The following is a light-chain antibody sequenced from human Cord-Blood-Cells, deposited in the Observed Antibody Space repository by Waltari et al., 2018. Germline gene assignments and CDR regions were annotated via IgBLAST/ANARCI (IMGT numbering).Light chain of an antibody. CDR1: QSVSSSY. CDR3: QQYGSSPYS. Sequence: DIVLTQSPGTLSLSPRERATLSCRASQSVSSSYLAWYQQTPVQAPRLLIYGASSRATGIPDRFSGSGSGTDFTLTISRLEPEDFAVYYCQQYGSSPYSFGQGTKLEIK. J-gene: IGKJ2*03. V-gene: IGKV3-20*01. CDR2: GAS.